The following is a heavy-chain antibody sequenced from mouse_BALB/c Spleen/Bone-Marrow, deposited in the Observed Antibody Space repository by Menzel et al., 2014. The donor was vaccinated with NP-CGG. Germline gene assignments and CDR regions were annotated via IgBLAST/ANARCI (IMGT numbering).Heavy chain of an antibody. CDR3: ARSGSSSGYFDY. J-gene: IGHJ2*01. CDR1: GFTSSSFA. D-gene: IGHD1-1*01. CDR2: ISSGSSTI. Sequence: EVQVVESGGGLVQPGGSRKLSCAASGFTSSSFAMHWVRQAPEKGLEWVAYISSGSSTIYYADTVMGRFTISRDNPKNTLFLQMTSLRSEDTAMYYCARSGSSSGYFDYWGQGTTLTVSS. V-gene: IGHV5-17*02.